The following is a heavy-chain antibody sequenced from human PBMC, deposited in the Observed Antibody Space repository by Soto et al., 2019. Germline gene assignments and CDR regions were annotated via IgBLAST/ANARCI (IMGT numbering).Heavy chain of an antibody. Sequence: SVKVSCMASGCTFISYAINWVRQAPGQGLEWMGGIIPICGTANCAQKFQDRVTIPADKSTSTADMELNSRRNEDRAVYNCASEGAWYRDYFDYWGQGTLVTVSS. D-gene: IGHD6-13*01. CDR2: IIPICGTA. CDR1: GCTFISYA. J-gene: IGHJ4*02. CDR3: ASEGAWYRDYFDY. V-gene: IGHV1-69*06.